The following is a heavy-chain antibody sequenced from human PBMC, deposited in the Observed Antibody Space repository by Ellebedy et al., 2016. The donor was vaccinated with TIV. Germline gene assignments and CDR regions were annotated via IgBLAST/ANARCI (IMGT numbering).Heavy chain of an antibody. J-gene: IGHJ4*02. CDR1: GFTVSNNY. V-gene: IGHV3-66*01. Sequence: PWGSLRLSCAASGFTVSNNYMRWVRQAPGRGLEWVSLIYSTGDTHYADFVKGRFTISRDNSKNTLYLQMNSLRVEDTAVYYCARDGGAVRTAPPDYWGQGTLVTVSS. CDR2: IYSTGDT. CDR3: ARDGGAVRTAPPDY. D-gene: IGHD3-3*01.